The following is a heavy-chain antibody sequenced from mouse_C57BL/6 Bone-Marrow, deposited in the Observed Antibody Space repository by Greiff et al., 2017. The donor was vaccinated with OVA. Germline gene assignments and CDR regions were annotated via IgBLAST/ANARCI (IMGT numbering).Heavy chain of an antibody. CDR1: GFNIKDYY. V-gene: IGHV14-1*01. Sequence: EVQLQQSGAELVRPGASVKLSCTASGFNIKDYYMHWVKQRPEQGLEWIGRIDPEDGDTEYAPKFQGKATMTADTSSNTAYLQLSSLTSEDSAVYFCARWRNSYAMDYWGQGTSVTVSS. CDR3: ARWRNSYAMDY. D-gene: IGHD2-1*01. CDR2: IDPEDGDT. J-gene: IGHJ4*01.